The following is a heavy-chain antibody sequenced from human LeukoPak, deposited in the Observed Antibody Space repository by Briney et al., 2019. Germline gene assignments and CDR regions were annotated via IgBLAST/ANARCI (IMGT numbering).Heavy chain of an antibody. CDR2: ISGSGGST. J-gene: IGHJ4*01. CDR3: AKHYYDFWSGYSTSRGHYFDY. Sequence: GGSLRLSCAASGFTFSSYAMSWVRQAPGKGLEWVSAISGSGGSTYYADSVKGRFTISRDNSKNTLYLQMNSLRAEDTAVYYCAKHYYDFWSGYSTSRGHYFDYWGQGTLVTVSS. V-gene: IGHV3-23*01. D-gene: IGHD3-3*01. CDR1: GFTFSSYA.